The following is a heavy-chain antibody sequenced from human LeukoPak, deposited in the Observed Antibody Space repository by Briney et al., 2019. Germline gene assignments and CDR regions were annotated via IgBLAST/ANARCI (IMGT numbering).Heavy chain of an antibody. CDR2: IYSGGGT. V-gene: IGHV3-53*01. J-gene: IGHJ4*02. Sequence: PGGSLRLSCAASGFTVSDNYMTCVRQAPGKGLEWVSVIYSGGGTYFADSVEGRFTVSRDNSKNTLYLQMNSLRAEDTAVYYCARERAPFDGLDYWGQGTLFTVSS. CDR3: ARERAPFDGLDY. CDR1: GFTVSDNY.